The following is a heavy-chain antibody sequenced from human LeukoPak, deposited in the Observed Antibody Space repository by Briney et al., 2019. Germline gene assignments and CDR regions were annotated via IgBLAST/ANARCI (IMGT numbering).Heavy chain of an antibody. CDR3: ASAVGFTMPPY. CDR2: INHSGST. J-gene: IGHJ4*02. CDR1: GGSISNYY. V-gene: IGHV4-34*01. Sequence: KPSETLSLTCTVSGGSISNYYWSWIRQPPGKGLEWIGEINHSGSTNYNPSLKSRVTISVDTSKNQFSLKLSSVTAADTAVYYCASAVGFTMPPYWGQGTLVTVSS. D-gene: IGHD3-10*01.